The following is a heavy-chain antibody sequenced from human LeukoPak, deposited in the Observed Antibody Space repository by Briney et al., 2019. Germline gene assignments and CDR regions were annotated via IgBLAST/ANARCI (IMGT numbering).Heavy chain of an antibody. CDR1: GFTFSSYS. V-gene: IGHV3-48*04. D-gene: IGHD6-19*01. CDR3: ARHSSGWWGGVRNWFDP. J-gene: IGHJ5*02. CDR2: ISSSSSTI. Sequence: PSGGSLRLSCAASGFTFSSYSMNWVRQAPGKGLEWVSYISSSSSTIYYADSVKGRFTISRDNAKNSLYLQMNSLRAEDTAVYYCARHSSGWWGGVRNWFDPWGQGTLVTVSS.